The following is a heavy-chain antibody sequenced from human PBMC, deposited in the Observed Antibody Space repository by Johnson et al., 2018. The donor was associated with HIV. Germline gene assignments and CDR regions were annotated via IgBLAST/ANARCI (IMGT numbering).Heavy chain of an antibody. CDR2: IKQDGSEK. CDR1: GFTFSSYW. J-gene: IGHJ3*02. CDR3: AKDVSVVTPSGSFDI. Sequence: VQLVESGGGLVQPGGSLRLSCAASGFTFSSYWMSWVRQAPGKGLEWVANIKQDGSEKYYVDSVKGRFTISRDNAKNSLYLQMNSLRAEDTAVYYCAKDVSVVTPSGSFDIWGQGTMVTVSS. D-gene: IGHD4-23*01. V-gene: IGHV3-7*01.